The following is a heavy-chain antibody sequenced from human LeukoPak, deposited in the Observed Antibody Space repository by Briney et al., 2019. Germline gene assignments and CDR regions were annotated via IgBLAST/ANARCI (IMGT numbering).Heavy chain of an antibody. CDR2: TSGSGGSR. J-gene: IGHJ4*02. CDR3: AKSSPIAAAGEVSDF. D-gene: IGHD6-13*01. V-gene: IGHV3-23*01. Sequence: GGSLRLSCAASGFTFSSYAMSWVRQAPGKGLEWLSATSGSGGSRYYSGSLKGRFTISRDNSKGTLYLQMTSLRAEDTAVYYCAKSSPIAAAGEVSDFWGQGTLVTVSS. CDR1: GFTFSSYA.